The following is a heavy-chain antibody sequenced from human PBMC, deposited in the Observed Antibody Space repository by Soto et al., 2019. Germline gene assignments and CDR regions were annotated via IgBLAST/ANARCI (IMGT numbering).Heavy chain of an antibody. D-gene: IGHD3-9*01. CDR2: INDRGSI. J-gene: IGHJ2*01. CDR3: ARESHDILTGPPWVWYFDI. V-gene: IGHV4-34*01. CDR1: GGSFSGYY. Sequence: QVQLQQWGAGPLRPLETLSLTCGVSGGSFSGYYWAWIRQSPGKGLEWIGEINDRGSINYNPSLKSRVSISGDTSKKHYSLDLRSVPAADTAVYYCARESHDILTGPPWVWYFDIWGRGTLVTVSS.